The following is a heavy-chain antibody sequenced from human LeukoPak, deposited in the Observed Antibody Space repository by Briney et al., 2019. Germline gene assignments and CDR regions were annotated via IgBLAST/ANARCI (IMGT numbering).Heavy chain of an antibody. V-gene: IGHV1-18*01. CDR1: GYTFATYG. J-gene: IGHJ3*02. CDR2: ISAYNGDT. CDR3: ARGAAQRVLDAFDT. D-gene: IGHD3-10*01. Sequence: ASVKVSCKASGYTFATYGISWVRQAPGQGLEWMGWISAYNGDTNYAQKLQGRVTMTTDTSTSTAYMELRSLRSDDTAVYYCARGAAQRVLDAFDTWGQGTMVTVSS.